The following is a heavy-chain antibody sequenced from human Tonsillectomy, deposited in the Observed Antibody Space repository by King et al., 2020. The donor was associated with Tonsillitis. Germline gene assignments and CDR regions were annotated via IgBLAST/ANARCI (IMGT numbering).Heavy chain of an antibody. Sequence: VQLVESGGGVVQPGRSLRLSCAASGFTFSSYAMHWVRQAPGKGLEWVAVISYDGSNKYYADSVKGRFTISRDNSKNTLYLQMNSLRAEDTAVYYCAGIKEPHPDIDYWGQGTLVTVSS. CDR1: GFTFSSYA. CDR3: AGIKEPHPDIDY. V-gene: IGHV3-30-3*01. D-gene: IGHD1-26*01. J-gene: IGHJ4*02. CDR2: ISYDGSNK.